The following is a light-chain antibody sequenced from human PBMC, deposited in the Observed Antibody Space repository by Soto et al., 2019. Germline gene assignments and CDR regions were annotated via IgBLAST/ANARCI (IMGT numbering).Light chain of an antibody. CDR2: GTS. CDR1: QTISTMN. V-gene: IGKV3-20*01. J-gene: IGKJ1*01. Sequence: EIVLTQSPGTLSLSPGERATLSCRASQTISTMNLAWYQQKPGQAPRLLIYGTSNRATGIPDRFRGSGSGTDFTLTIISLQPEDVATYYCQKYNSAPWTFGQGTKVEIK. CDR3: QKYNSAPWT.